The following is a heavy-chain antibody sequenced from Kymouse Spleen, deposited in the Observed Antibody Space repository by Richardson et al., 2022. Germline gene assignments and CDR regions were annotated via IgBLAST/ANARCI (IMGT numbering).Heavy chain of an antibody. D-gene: IGHD3-9*01. CDR3: ARVLRYFDWLFDY. V-gene: IGHV4-61*01. J-gene: IGHJ4*02. CDR2: IYYSGST. CDR1: GGSVSSGSYY. Sequence: QVQLQESGPGLVKPSETLSLTCTVSGGSVSSGSYYWSWIRQPPGKGLEWIGYIYYSGSTNYNPSLKSRVTISVDTSKNQFSLKLSSVTAADTAVYYCARVLRYFDWLFDYWGQGTLVTVSS.